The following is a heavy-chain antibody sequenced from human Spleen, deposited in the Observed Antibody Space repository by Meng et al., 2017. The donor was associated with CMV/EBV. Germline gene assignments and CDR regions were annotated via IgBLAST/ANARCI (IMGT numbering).Heavy chain of an antibody. J-gene: IGHJ6*02. V-gene: IGHV3-11*04. CDR3: ASLIVVVPAATDYYYYGMDV. CDR1: GFTFSDYY. CDR2: ISSSGSTI. D-gene: IGHD2-2*01. Sequence: GGSLRLSCAASGFTFSDYYMSWIRQAPGKGLEWVSYISSSGSTIYYADSVKGRFTISRDNAKNSLYLQMNSLRAEDTAVYYCASLIVVVPAATDYYYYGMDVWGQGTTVTVSS.